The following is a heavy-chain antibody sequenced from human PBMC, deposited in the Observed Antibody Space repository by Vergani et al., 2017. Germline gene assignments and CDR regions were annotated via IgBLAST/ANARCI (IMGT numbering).Heavy chain of an antibody. CDR3: ARRGDYYGSGSYPPDY. J-gene: IGHJ4*02. Sequence: EVQLVQSGAEVKKPGESLKISCKGSGYSFTSYWIGWVRQMPGKGLEWRGIIYPGDSDTRYSPSFQGQVTISADKSISTAYLQWSSLKASDTAMYYCARRGDYYGSGSYPPDYWGQGTLVTVSS. CDR2: IYPGDSDT. CDR1: GYSFTSYW. D-gene: IGHD3-10*01. V-gene: IGHV5-51*01.